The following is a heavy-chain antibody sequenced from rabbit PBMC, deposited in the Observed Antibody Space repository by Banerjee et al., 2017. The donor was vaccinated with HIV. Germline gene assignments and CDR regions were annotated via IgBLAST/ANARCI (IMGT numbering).Heavy chain of an antibody. J-gene: IGHJ4*01. CDR1: GFDLSSYYC. V-gene: IGHV1S45*01. D-gene: IGHD4-2*01. CDR2: IDSGGGGST. CDR3: ARGSAYAGAGYAL. Sequence: QEQLEESGGDLVKPGASLTLTCKASGFDLSSYYCMCWVRQAPGKGLEWIACIDSGGGGSTYYANWAKGRFTISKTPSTTVALQMTSLTAADTATCFCARGSAYAGAGYALWGQGTLVTV.